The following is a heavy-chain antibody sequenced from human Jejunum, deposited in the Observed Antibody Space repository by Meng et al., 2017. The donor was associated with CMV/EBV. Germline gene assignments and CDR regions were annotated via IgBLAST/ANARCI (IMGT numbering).Heavy chain of an antibody. Sequence: FTFSDYYMSWLRQAPGQGLEWVSYISSSGSTIYYADSVKGRFTISRDNAKNSLYLQMNSLRAEDTAVYYCARVRYYDFWSGEFDYWGQGTLVTVSS. CDR3: ARVRYYDFWSGEFDY. V-gene: IGHV3-11*01. D-gene: IGHD3-3*01. CDR1: FTFSDYY. CDR2: ISSSGSTI. J-gene: IGHJ4*02.